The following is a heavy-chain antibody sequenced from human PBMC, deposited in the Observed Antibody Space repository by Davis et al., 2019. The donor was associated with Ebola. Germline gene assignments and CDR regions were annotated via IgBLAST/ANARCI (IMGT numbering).Heavy chain of an antibody. CDR1: GGTFINSA. CDR3: VRGSDAYKTGY. V-gene: IGHV1-69*13. Sequence: SVKVSCKASGGTFINSAISWVRQAPGQGLEWMGGIIPIFGTAKYAQKFQGRVTITADESTSTAYMELSSLRSEDTAVYYCVRGSDAYKTGYWGQGTLVTVSS. J-gene: IGHJ4*02. D-gene: IGHD5-24*01. CDR2: IIPIFGTA.